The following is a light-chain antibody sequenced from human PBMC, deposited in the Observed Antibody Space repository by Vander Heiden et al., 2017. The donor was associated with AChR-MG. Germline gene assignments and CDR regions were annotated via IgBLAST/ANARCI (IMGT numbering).Light chain of an antibody. CDR1: QSISSW. Sequence: DIQMTQSPSTLSASVGDRVTNTCRASQSISSWLAWYQQKPGKAPKLLIYKASTLESGVPSRFSGSGSGTEFTLTISSLQPDDFATYYCQQYNSYPSTFGQGTKLEIK. V-gene: IGKV1-5*03. J-gene: IGKJ2*01. CDR3: QQYNSYPST. CDR2: KAS.